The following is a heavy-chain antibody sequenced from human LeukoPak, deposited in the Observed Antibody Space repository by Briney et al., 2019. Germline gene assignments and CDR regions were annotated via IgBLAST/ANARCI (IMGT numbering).Heavy chain of an antibody. D-gene: IGHD5-18*01. CDR2: FYSGIIT. V-gene: IGHV3-66*01. J-gene: IGHJ6*02. CDR3: ARDRVDTSMVKGAYYFYYYGTDV. CDR1: GFSVSTNY. Sequence: GGSLRLSCAASGFSVSTNYMSWVRQAPGKGLEWISVFYSGIITHCADSVKGRFTISRDNTKNTLYLQMNSLRDEDTAVYYCARDRVDTSMVKGAYYFYYYGTDVWGQGTTVTVSS.